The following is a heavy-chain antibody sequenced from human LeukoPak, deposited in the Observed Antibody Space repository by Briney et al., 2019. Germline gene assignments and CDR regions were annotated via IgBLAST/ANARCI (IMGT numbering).Heavy chain of an antibody. CDR1: GFTFSSYG. CDR2: MSYDGRDR. V-gene: IGHV3-30*18. D-gene: IGHD6-13*01. Sequence: GGSLRLSCAASGFTFSSYGMRWVRQAPGKGLEWVAVMSYDGRDRYYADSVKGRFTISRDIPKNTLYLQMNSLRAEDTAVYYCAKDRGAAAGTHYGMDVWGEGTTVTVSS. CDR3: AKDRGAAAGTHYGMDV. J-gene: IGHJ6*04.